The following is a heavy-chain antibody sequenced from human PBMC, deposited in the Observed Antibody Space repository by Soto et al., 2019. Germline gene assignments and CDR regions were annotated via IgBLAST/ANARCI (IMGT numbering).Heavy chain of an antibody. CDR3: ARYKSNYYYGMDV. CDR1: GGSFSGYY. Sequence: SETLSLTCAVYGGSFSGYYWTWIRQPPGKGLEWIGEIYHSGSTNYNPSLKSRVTISVDTSKNQFSLKLSSVTAADTAVYYCARYKSNYYYGMDVWGQGTTVTVSS. CDR2: IYHSGST. V-gene: IGHV4-34*10. J-gene: IGHJ6*02.